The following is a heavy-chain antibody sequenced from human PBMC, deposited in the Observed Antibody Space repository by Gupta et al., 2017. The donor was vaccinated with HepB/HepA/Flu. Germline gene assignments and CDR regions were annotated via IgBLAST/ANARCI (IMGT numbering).Heavy chain of an antibody. CDR1: GFTFDDYA. D-gene: IGHD3-22*01. V-gene: IGHV3-43*02. Sequence: EVQLVESGGGVVQPGGSLRLSCAASGFTFDDYAMHWVRQAPGKGLEWVSLISGDGGRTYYADSVKGRFTIARDNSKNSLYLQMNSLRTEDTALYYCAKDMVGSIVVDHWDPWGQGTLVTVSA. J-gene: IGHJ5*02. CDR3: AKDMVGSIVVDHWDP. CDR2: ISGDGGRT.